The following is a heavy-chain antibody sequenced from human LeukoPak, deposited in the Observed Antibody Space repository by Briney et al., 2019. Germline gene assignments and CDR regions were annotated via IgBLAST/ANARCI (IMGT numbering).Heavy chain of an antibody. J-gene: IGHJ6*03. CDR1: GYSITELF. D-gene: IGHD3-10*01. CDR2: ISAYNGNT. CDR3: ARDSDGSGSYQSYYYYYYYMDV. V-gene: IGHV1-18*01. Sequence: ASVKVSCKVSGYSITELFTHWVRQAPGQGLEWMGWISAYNGNTNYAQKLQGRVTMTTDTSTSTAYMELRSLRSDDTAVYYCARDSDGSGSYQSYYYYYYYMDVWGKGTTVTVSS.